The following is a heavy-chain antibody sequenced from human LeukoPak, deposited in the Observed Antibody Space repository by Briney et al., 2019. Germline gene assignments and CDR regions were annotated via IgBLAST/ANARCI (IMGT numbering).Heavy chain of an antibody. CDR3: AKDSTDCGGDCYSSYFDY. Sequence: GGSLRLSCAASGFTFDDYAMHWVRQAPGMGLEWVSGISWNSGSIGYADSVKGRFTISRGNAKNSLYLQMNSLRAEDTALYYCAKDSTDCGGDCYSSYFDYWGQGTLVTVSS. CDR2: ISWNSGSI. J-gene: IGHJ4*02. CDR1: GFTFDDYA. D-gene: IGHD2-21*02. V-gene: IGHV3-9*01.